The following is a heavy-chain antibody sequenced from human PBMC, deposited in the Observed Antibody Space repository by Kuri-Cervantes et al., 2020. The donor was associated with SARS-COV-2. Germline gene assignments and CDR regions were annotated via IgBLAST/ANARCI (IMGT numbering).Heavy chain of an antibody. Sequence: GESLKISCAASGFTFSSYWMHWVRQAPGKGLVWVSRINSDGSSTSYADSVKGRFTVSRDNAKNTLYLQMNSLRAEDTAVYYCVGGWSGSWMGYYYYYGMDVWGQGTTVTGSS. D-gene: IGHD1-26*01. J-gene: IGHJ6*02. CDR3: VGGWSGSWMGYYYYYGMDV. CDR2: INSDGSST. CDR1: GFTFSSYW. V-gene: IGHV3-74*01.